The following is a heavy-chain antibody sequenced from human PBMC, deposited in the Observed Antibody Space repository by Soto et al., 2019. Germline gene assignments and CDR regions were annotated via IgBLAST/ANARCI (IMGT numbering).Heavy chain of an antibody. V-gene: IGHV5-51*01. Sequence: PGESLKISCAGSGYSFSNYWIGWVRQVPGKGLEWMGIIYPGDSDTRYSPSFQGQVTISADKSISTAYLQWRSPKASDSAMYYCARSRITGSTWTFDYWGHETLVTVSS. CDR2: IYPGDSDT. D-gene: IGHD1-20*01. CDR1: GYSFSNYW. CDR3: ARSRITGSTWTFDY. J-gene: IGHJ4*01.